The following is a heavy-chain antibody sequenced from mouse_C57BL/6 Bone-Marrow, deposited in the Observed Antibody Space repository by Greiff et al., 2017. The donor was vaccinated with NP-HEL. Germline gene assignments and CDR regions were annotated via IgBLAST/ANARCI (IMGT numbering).Heavy chain of an antibody. J-gene: IGHJ3*01. Sequence: DVKLVESGGGLVKPGGSLKLSCAASGFTFSSYAMSWVRQTPEKRLEWVATISDGGSYTYYTDNVKGRFTISRDNAKNNLYLQMSHLKSEDTARYDSARDEAYYSNPFAYWGQGTLVTVSA. D-gene: IGHD2-5*01. CDR1: GFTFSSYA. V-gene: IGHV5-4*01. CDR2: ISDGGSYT. CDR3: ARDEAYYSNPFAY.